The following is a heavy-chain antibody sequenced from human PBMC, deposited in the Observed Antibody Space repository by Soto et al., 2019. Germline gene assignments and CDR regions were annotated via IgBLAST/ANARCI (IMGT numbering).Heavy chain of an antibody. CDR3: ASGVRGVTSANDY. J-gene: IGHJ4*02. CDR1: GGSFSGYY. D-gene: IGHD3-10*01. V-gene: IGHV4-34*01. Sequence: QVQLQQWGAGLLKPSETLSLTCDVYGGSFSGYYWSWIRQPPGKGLEWIGEINHSGSTNYNPSLKSRVTISVDTSKNQFSLKLSSVTAADTAVYYCASGVRGVTSANDYWGQGTLVTVSS. CDR2: INHSGST.